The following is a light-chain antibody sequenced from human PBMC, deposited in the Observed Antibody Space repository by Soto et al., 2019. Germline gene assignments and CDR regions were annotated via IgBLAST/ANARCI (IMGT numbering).Light chain of an antibody. CDR2: GNS. CDR3: QSYDSSLSGYVV. Sequence: QSVLTKPPSVSGAPGQRATISGTGGGSKFGAGNDVHWYQHLPGTAPKLFIFGNSNRPSGVPDRFSGSKSGTSASLAITGLEAEDEDDYYCQSYDSSLSGYVVFGGGTKLTVL. J-gene: IGLJ2*01. V-gene: IGLV1-40*01. CDR1: GSKFGAGND.